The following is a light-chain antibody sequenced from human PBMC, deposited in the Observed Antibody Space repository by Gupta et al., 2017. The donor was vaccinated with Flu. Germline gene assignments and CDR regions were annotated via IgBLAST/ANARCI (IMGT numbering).Light chain of an antibody. Sequence: SYVLTPPPSVSVAPGQTARITCGGNNIGSKSVHWYQQKPGQAPWLVVYDDSDRPSGSAERFSGSNSGNTATLTISRVEAGVEADYYCQVWDSSSDHQGYVFGTGTKVTVL. CDR1: NIGSKS. CDR3: QVWDSSSDHQGYV. V-gene: IGLV3-21*02. J-gene: IGLJ1*01. CDR2: DDS.